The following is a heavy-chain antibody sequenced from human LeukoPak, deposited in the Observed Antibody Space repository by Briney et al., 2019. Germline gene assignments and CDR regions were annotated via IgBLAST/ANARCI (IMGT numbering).Heavy chain of an antibody. CDR2: IKQDGSDK. V-gene: IGHV3-7*03. CDR3: ARGGSGSYSTFFDY. Sequence: GGSLRLSCAASGFTFSTYWMSWVRQAPGKGLEWVAHIKQDGSDKYYVDSVKGRFTISRDNAKNSLYLQMNSLRAEDTAVYYCARGGSGSYSTFFDYWGQGALVTVSS. D-gene: IGHD3-10*01. J-gene: IGHJ4*02. CDR1: GFTFSTYW.